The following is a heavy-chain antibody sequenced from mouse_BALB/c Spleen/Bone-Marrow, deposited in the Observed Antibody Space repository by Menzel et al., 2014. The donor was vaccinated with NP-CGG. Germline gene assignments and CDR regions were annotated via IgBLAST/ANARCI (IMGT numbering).Heavy chain of an antibody. CDR3: ARYDGPAWFAY. J-gene: IGHJ3*01. Sequence: VHLQQSGAELVKPGASARLSCKASGYSFTTYWIHWVKQRPGQGLEWIGEINPSNGRTNYNEKFKSKATLTVDKSSGTAYMQLSSLTSEDSAVYYCARYDGPAWFAYGGQGTLVTVSA. CDR1: GYSFTTYW. CDR2: INPSNGRT. D-gene: IGHD2-3*01. V-gene: IGHV1S81*02.